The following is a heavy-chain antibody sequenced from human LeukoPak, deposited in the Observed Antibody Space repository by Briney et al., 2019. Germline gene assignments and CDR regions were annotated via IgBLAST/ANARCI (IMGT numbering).Heavy chain of an antibody. CDR2: ISSSGSGGNT. Sequence: GGSLRVSCAASGVTLGTYAMSWARQAPGKGLEWVSGISSSGSGGNTYYADSVKGRFTISRDSSKNTLFLHMNTLRAEDTAMYYCARGPSITWYLDWGQGTLVTVSS. V-gene: IGHV3-23*01. CDR3: ARGPSITWYLD. CDR1: GVTLGTYA. J-gene: IGHJ4*02. D-gene: IGHD6-13*01.